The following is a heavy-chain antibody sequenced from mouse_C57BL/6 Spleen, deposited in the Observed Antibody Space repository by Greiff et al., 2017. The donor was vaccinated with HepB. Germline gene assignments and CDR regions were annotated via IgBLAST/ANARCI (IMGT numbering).Heavy chain of an antibody. CDR3: ARVGNKGYAMDY. V-gene: IGHV1-50*01. J-gene: IGHJ4*01. D-gene: IGHD3-1*01. CDR1: GYTFTSYW. CDR2: IDPSDSNT. Sequence: VQLQQSGAELVKPGASVKLSCKASGYTFTSYWMQWVKQRPGQGLEWIGEIDPSDSNTNYNQKFKGKATLTVDTSSSTAYMQLSSLTSEDSAVYYCARVGNKGYAMDYLGQGTSVTVSS.